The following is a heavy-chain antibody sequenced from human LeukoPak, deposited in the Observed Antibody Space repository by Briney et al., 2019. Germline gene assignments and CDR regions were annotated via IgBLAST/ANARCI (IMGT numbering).Heavy chain of an antibody. Sequence: GPLRLSCAASGFTVSSNYMSWVRQAPGNRLEWVSVIYSGGSTSYADSVKGRFTISRDTSKNTLYLQMNSLRAEDTAVYYCARALGQFGNSFDPWGQGTLVTVSS. V-gene: IGHV3-53*01. J-gene: IGHJ5*02. CDR2: IYSGGST. CDR1: GFTVSSNY. CDR3: ARALGQFGNSFDP. D-gene: IGHD3-16*01.